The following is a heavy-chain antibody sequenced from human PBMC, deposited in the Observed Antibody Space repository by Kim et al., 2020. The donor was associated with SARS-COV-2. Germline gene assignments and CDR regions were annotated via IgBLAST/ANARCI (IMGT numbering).Heavy chain of an antibody. CDR1: GYTLTELS. CDR2: FDPEDGET. D-gene: IGHD3-3*01. V-gene: IGHV1-24*01. J-gene: IGHJ5*02. Sequence: ASVKVSCKVSGYTLTELSIHWVRQAPVKGLEWMGGFDPEDGETIYAQKFQGRVTMTEDTSTDTAYMELSSLRSEDTAVYYCATASVLRFSGWIDPWGQGTLVTVSS. CDR3: ATASVLRFSGWIDP.